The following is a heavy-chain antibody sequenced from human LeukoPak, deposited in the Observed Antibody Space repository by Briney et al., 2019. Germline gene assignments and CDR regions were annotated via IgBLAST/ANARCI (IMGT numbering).Heavy chain of an antibody. Sequence: SETLSLTCTVSGGSISSSSYYWGWIRQPPGKGLEWIGSIYYSGSTNYNPSLRSRATISVDTSKNQFSLKLSSVTAADTAVYYCARSHGSGSYYNLNDYWGQGALVTVSS. J-gene: IGHJ4*02. D-gene: IGHD3-10*01. CDR3: ARSHGSGSYYNLNDY. CDR1: GGSISSSSYY. CDR2: IYYSGST. V-gene: IGHV4-39*07.